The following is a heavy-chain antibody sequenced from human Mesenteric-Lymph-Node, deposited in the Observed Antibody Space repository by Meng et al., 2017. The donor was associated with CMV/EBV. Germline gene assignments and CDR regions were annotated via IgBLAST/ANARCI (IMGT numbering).Heavy chain of an antibody. CDR3: ARGSPPGCSTTSCLIDH. V-gene: IGHV1-2*06. CDR2: INLNTGDT. J-gene: IGHJ4*02. CDR1: GYTFTGYY. Sequence: ASVKVSCKASGYTFTGYYLHWMRQAPGQGLEWMGRINLNTGDTSYAQNFQGRVTMTRDTSITTAYMEVSRLTSDDTAFYYCARGSPPGCSTTSCLIDHWGQGTLVTVSS. D-gene: IGHD2-2*01.